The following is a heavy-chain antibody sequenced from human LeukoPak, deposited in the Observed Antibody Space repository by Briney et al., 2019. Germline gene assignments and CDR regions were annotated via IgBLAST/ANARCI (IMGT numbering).Heavy chain of an antibody. J-gene: IGHJ4*02. CDR3: ARGGYGDLLVY. Sequence: SETLSLTCTVSGGSISSYYWSWIRQPPGKGLEWIGYIYYSGSTNYNPSLKSRVTISVGTSKNQFSLKLSSVTAADTAVYYCARGGYGDLLVYWGQGTLVTVSS. V-gene: IGHV4-59*01. D-gene: IGHD4-17*01. CDR2: IYYSGST. CDR1: GGSISSYY.